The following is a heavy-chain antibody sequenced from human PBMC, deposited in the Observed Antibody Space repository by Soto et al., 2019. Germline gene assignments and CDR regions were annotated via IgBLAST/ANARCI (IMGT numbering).Heavy chain of an antibody. V-gene: IGHV4-31*01. CDR1: GVSINSAGLS. J-gene: IGHJ4*02. CDR3: ARRHSSGWYGGAYDY. CDR2: ISYTGNT. D-gene: IGHD6-13*01. Sequence: QVQLQESGPGLVQPSQTLSLTCTVSGVSINSAGLSWSWIRQQPGKGPEWVGYISYTGNTYYNPSLQTQPRMSVDTSKTQSSLNLRSVPAADTAMYYCARRHSSGWYGGAYDYWGQGTLVTVSS.